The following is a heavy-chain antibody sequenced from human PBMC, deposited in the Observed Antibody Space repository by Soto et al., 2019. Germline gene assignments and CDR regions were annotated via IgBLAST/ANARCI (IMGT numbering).Heavy chain of an antibody. CDR1: GFTFSHYW. Sequence: EVQLVQSGGGLVQPGGSLRLSCEASGFTFSHYWMSWVRQAPGKGLEWVAFIDQGGLETHYADSVKGRLTLSRDNAKNTGLLEMRSLRAEDTAMYFCARTILIWYFDNWGQGTPVTVSS. V-gene: IGHV3-7*03. J-gene: IGHJ4*02. CDR3: ARTILIWYFDN. D-gene: IGHD2-8*01. CDR2: IDQGGLET.